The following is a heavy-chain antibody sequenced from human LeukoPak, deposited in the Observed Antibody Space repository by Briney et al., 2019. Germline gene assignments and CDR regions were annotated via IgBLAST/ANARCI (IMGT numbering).Heavy chain of an antibody. CDR2: ISGSGGST. D-gene: IGHD3-10*01. CDR1: GFTFSSYA. V-gene: IGHV3-23*01. Sequence: PGGSLRLSCAASGFTFSSYAMSWVRQAPGKGLEWVSAISGSGGSTYYADSVKGRFTISRDNSKNTLYLQMNSLRAEDTAVYYCAKDLSPYGSGSYGPWGQGTLVTVSS. J-gene: IGHJ5*02. CDR3: AKDLSPYGSGSYGP.